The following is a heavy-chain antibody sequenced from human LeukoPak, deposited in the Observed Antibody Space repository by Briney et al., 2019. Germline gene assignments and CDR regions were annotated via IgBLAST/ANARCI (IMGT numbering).Heavy chain of an antibody. CDR2: INPHSGDT. V-gene: IGHV1-2*02. J-gene: IGHJ4*02. D-gene: IGHD6-13*01. CDR1: GYSFTGYY. CDR3: ARWDGYSSSPDY. Sequence: ASVKVSCKASGYSFTGYYMLWVRQAPGQGLEWMGWINPHSGDTGYAQKFQGRVTMTRDMSITTTYMELTRLRSDDTAFYYCARWDGYSSSPDYWGQGSLVTVSS.